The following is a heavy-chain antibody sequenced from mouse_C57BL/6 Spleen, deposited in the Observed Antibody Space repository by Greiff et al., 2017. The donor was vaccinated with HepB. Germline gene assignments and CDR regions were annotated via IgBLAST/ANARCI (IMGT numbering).Heavy chain of an antibody. J-gene: IGHJ2*01. Sequence: EVMLVESEGGLVQPGSSMKLSCTASGFTFSDYYMAWVRQVPEKGLEWVANINYDGSSTYYLDSLKSRFIISRDNAKNILYLQMSGLKSEDTATYYCARGDLGVFDYWGQGTTLTVSS. D-gene: IGHD4-1*01. CDR1: GFTFSDYY. V-gene: IGHV5-16*01. CDR2: INYDGSST. CDR3: ARGDLGVFDY.